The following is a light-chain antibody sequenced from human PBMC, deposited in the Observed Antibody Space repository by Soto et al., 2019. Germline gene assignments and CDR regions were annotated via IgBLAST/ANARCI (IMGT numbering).Light chain of an antibody. CDR3: QLYNTYSWT. J-gene: IGKJ1*01. CDR1: QIVTGS. V-gene: IGKV1-5*01. Sequence: IQMRQSPSTLSASVGDSVTITCRASQIVTGSLAWFQHKPGKAPKLLIYDDSSLESGVPSRFSGTGSGTTFTLTISRLQPEDFATYYCQLYNTYSWTFGQGTTVETK. CDR2: DDS.